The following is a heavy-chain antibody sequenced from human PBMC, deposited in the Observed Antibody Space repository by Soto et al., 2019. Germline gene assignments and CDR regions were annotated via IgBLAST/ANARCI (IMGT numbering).Heavy chain of an antibody. V-gene: IGHV3-30*18. D-gene: IGHD6-13*01. Sequence: TGGSLRLSCAASGFTFSSYGMHWVRQAPGKGLEWVAVISYDGSNKYYADSVKGRFTISRDNSKNTLYLQMNSLRAEDTAVYYCAKVIRQQLDYYYYGMDVWGQGTTVTVSS. CDR2: ISYDGSNK. J-gene: IGHJ6*02. CDR3: AKVIRQQLDYYYYGMDV. CDR1: GFTFSSYG.